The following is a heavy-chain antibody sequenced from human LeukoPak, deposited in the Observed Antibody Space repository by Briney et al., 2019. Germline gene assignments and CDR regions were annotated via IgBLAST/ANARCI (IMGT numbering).Heavy chain of an antibody. CDR2: ISVSSGST. CDR1: GFTFSSYA. CDR3: AKEGYCSGGSCYSDY. V-gene: IGHV3-23*01. D-gene: IGHD2-15*01. J-gene: IGHJ4*02. Sequence: GSLRLSCAASGFTFSSYAMSWVRQAPGKGLEWVSAISVSSGSTYYADSVKGRFTISRDNSKNTLYLQMNSLRAEDTAVYYCAKEGYCSGGSCYSDYWGQGTLVTVSS.